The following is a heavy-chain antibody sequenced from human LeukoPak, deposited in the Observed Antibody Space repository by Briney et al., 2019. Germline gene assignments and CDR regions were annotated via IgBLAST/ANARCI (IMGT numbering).Heavy chain of an antibody. D-gene: IGHD3-9*01. V-gene: IGHV4-59*01. J-gene: IGHJ6*03. CDR2: IYYSGST. CDR3: ARTWDYDILTGPLYYYMDV. Sequence: SETLSLTCTVSGGSISSYYWSWIRQPPGKGPEWIGYIYYSGSTNYNPSLKSRVTISVDTSKNQFSLKLSSVTAADTAVYYCARTWDYDILTGPLYYYMDVWGKGTTVTVSS. CDR1: GGSISSYY.